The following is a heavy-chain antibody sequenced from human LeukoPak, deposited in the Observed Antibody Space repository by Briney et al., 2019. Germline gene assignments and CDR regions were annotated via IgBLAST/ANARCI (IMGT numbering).Heavy chain of an antibody. CDR1: GFTFDDYA. Sequence: GRSLRLSCAASGFTFDDYAMHWVRQAPGKGLEWVSGISWNSGSIGYADSVKGRFTISRDNAKNSLYLQMNSLRAEDTALYYCARSISAGGDAFDLWGQGTRVTVSP. V-gene: IGHV3-9*01. J-gene: IGHJ3*01. D-gene: IGHD6-13*01. CDR3: ARSISAGGDAFDL. CDR2: ISWNSGSI.